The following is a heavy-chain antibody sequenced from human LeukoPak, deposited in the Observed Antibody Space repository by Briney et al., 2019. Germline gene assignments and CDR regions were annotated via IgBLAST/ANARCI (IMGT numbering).Heavy chain of an antibody. CDR3: AKASREYSSTWYY. Sequence: PRGSLRLSCAASGFTFNKYVMSWVRQAPGKGLEWVSSISGTGDSTYYADSVKGRFTISRDNFKNTLYLQMNSLRDEDTAVYYCAKASREYSSTWYYWGQGTLVTVSS. V-gene: IGHV3-23*01. D-gene: IGHD6-13*01. CDR1: GFTFNKYV. J-gene: IGHJ4*02. CDR2: ISGTGDST.